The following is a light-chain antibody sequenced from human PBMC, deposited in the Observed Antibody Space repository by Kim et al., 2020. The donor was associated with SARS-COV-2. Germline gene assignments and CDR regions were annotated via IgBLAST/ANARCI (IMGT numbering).Light chain of an antibody. CDR2: GNN. Sequence: QSVLTQPPSVSAAPGQRVTISCTGSSSNFGAGFDVHWYQHLPGTTPKLLIYGNNNRPSGVPDRFSGSKSGTSASLAITGLQAEDEADYYCQSYDSSLIGLVFGGGTQLTVL. CDR1: SSNFGAGFD. J-gene: IGLJ2*01. V-gene: IGLV1-40*01. CDR3: QSYDSSLIGLV.